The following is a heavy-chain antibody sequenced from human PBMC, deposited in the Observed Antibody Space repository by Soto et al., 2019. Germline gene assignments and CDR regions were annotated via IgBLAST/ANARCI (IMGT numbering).Heavy chain of an antibody. J-gene: IGHJ4*02. Sequence: GASVKVSCKASGYTFTNYAIYWVRQAPGQRLEWMGWINAGNGNTKYSQSFQGRVTITRDTSATTAYMELSSLRSEDTAVYYCATARDTTSYYSGALPHYWGQGTLVTVSS. D-gene: IGHD3-10*01. V-gene: IGHV1-3*01. CDR3: ATARDTTSYYSGALPHY. CDR1: GYTFTNYA. CDR2: INAGNGNT.